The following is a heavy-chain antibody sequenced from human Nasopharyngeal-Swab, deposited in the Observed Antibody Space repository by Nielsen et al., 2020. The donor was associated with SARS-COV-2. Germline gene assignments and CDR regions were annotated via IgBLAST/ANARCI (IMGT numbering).Heavy chain of an antibody. CDR3: ARYDDYYDSSGYAY. J-gene: IGHJ4*02. Sequence: GESLKISCTASGFTFSRHAMSWVRQVPGKGLEYIAGISGTAGRTYNADSVRGRFSISRDNSKNTLYLQMNSLRAEDTAVYYCARYDDYYDSSGYAYWGQGTLVTVSS. V-gene: IGHV3-23*01. CDR2: ISGTAGRT. D-gene: IGHD3-22*01. CDR1: GFTFSRHA.